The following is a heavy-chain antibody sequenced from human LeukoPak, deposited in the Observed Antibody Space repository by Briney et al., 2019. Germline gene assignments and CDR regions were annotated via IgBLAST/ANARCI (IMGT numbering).Heavy chain of an antibody. CDR2: FDPEDGET. CDR1: GYTLTEAS. D-gene: IGHD1-26*01. V-gene: IGHV1-24*01. Sequence: GASVKVSCKVSGYTLTEASMHWVRQTPGKGLEWMGGFDPEDGETIYAQKFQGRVTMTEDTSTDTAYMELSSLRSEDTAVYYCATAFYSGNYRGPRNWFDPWGQGTLVTVSS. J-gene: IGHJ5*02. CDR3: ATAFYSGNYRGPRNWFDP.